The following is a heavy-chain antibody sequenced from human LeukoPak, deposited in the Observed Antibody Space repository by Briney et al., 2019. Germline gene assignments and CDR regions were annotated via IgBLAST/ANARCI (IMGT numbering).Heavy chain of an antibody. CDR3: VKSSGYSSYDHGDY. CDR2: LSYDGNNK. V-gene: IGHV3-30*18. CDR1: GFTFSSFG. J-gene: IGHJ4*02. Sequence: GGSLRLSCSASGFTFSSFGMHWVRQAPGKGLEWVTLLSYDGNNKYSADSVRGRFSISRDNSKNTLHLQMDSPRPDDTAVYYCVKSSGYSSYDHGDYWGQGTMVIVSS. D-gene: IGHD5-18*01.